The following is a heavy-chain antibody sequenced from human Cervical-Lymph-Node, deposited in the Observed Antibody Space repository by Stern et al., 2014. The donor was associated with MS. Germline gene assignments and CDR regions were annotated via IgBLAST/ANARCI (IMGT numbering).Heavy chain of an antibody. J-gene: IGHJ4*02. Sequence: VQLVPSGAEVTKPGSSVKVSCKASGGTFTNSAVSWVRPAPGHGLEWLGGIIPMFGTSNYAQKFQVRVTITADESTSTAYMELSSLRSEDTAVYYCARSIRVAGDLDYWGQGTLVTVSS. CDR3: ARSIRVAGDLDY. V-gene: IGHV1-69*01. D-gene: IGHD6-19*01. CDR1: GGTFTNSA. CDR2: IIPMFGTS.